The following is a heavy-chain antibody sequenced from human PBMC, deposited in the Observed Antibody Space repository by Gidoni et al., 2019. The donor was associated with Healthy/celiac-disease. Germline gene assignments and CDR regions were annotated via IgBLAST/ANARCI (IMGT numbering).Heavy chain of an antibody. V-gene: IGHV3-23*01. CDR1: GFTFSSYA. CDR3: AKEWDIVVAYYYYGMDV. Sequence: EVQLLESGGGLVQPGGSLRLSCAASGFTFSSYAMSWVSQAPGKGLGWVSAISGSGGSTYYADSVKGRFTISRDNSKNTLYLQMNSLRAEDTAVYYCAKEWDIVVAYYYYGMDVWGQGTTVTVSS. J-gene: IGHJ6*02. CDR2: ISGSGGST. D-gene: IGHD2-2*01.